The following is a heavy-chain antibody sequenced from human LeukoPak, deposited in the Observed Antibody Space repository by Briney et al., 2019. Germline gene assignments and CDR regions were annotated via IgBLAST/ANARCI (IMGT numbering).Heavy chain of an antibody. CDR1: GFSLSTSGVG. CDR2: IYWDDDK. CDR3: ANRRGTSGWSEGYFDY. D-gene: IGHD6-19*01. J-gene: IGHJ4*02. Sequence: SGPTLVKPTQTLTLTCTFSGFSLSTSGVGVGRIRQPPGKAPEWLALIYWDDDKRYSPSLKSRLTITKDTSKNQVVLTMTNVDPLDTATYYCANRRGTSGWSEGYFDYWGQGTLVTVSS. V-gene: IGHV2-5*02.